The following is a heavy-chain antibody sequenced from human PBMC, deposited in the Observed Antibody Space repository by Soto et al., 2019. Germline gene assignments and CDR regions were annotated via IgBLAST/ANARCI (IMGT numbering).Heavy chain of an antibody. CDR2: ISGSGGST. D-gene: IGHD2-2*01. V-gene: IGHV3-23*01. CDR3: AKDRPGIVVVPAAADY. J-gene: IGHJ4*02. Sequence: GGSLRLSCAASGFTFSSYAMSWVRQAPGKGLEWVSAISGSGGSTYYADSVKGRFTISRDNSKNTLYLQMNSLRAEDTAVYYCAKDRPGIVVVPAAADYWGQGTLVTVSS. CDR1: GFTFSSYA.